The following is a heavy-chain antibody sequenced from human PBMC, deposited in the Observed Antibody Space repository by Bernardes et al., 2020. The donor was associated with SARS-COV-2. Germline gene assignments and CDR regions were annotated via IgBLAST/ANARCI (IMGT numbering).Heavy chain of an antibody. D-gene: IGHD3-22*01. J-gene: IGHJ4*02. CDR3: ARSHRDSSRYAYFYDN. CDR2: IYYSGST. Sequence: SETLSLTCTVSGGSISSHYWSWIRQPPGKGLEWIGYIYYSGSTNYNPSLKSRVTISVDTSKNQFSLKLSSVTAADTAVYYCARSHRDSSRYAYFYDNWGQGTLVTVSS. CDR1: GGSISSHY. V-gene: IGHV4-59*11.